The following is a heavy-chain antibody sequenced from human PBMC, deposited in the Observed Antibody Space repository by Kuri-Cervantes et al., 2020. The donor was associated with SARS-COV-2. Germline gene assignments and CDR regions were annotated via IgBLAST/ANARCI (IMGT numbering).Heavy chain of an antibody. J-gene: IGHJ5*02. D-gene: IGHD3-9*01. CDR3: ARGRSFNWVRGFDP. CDR2: ISSSGSTI. Sequence: GESLKISCAASGFTFSSYEMNWVRQVPGKGLEWVSYISSSGSTIYYADSVKGRFTISRDNAKNSLYLQMNSLRAEDTAVYYCARGRSFNWVRGFDPWGQGTLVTVSS. V-gene: IGHV3-48*03. CDR1: GFTFSSYE.